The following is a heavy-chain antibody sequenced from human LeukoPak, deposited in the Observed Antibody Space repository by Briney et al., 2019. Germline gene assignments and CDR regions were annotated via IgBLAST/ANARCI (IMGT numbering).Heavy chain of an antibody. D-gene: IGHD5-24*01. Sequence: GVPLQISCKGSGYRFTSYWIGWWRPMPANGLEWMGIIYPGDSGTRASPSFQAQVAISADMSISPAHLQWSTLKASDTAMYSCARLDGYNLYGMDVWGQGTTVTVSS. J-gene: IGHJ6*02. CDR1: GYRFTSYW. CDR3: ARLDGYNLYGMDV. V-gene: IGHV5-51*01. CDR2: IYPGDSGT.